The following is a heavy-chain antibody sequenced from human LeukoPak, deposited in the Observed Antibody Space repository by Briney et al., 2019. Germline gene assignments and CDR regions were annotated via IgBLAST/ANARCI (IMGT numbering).Heavy chain of an antibody. CDR2: IDADGSSA. V-gene: IGHV3-74*01. CDR1: GFSVSSYE. D-gene: IGHD5-12*01. Sequence: PGGSLRLSCAASGFSVSSYEMDWVRQAPGKGLVWVSRIDADGSSATYADSVKGRFTISRDNAKNTLYLQMNSLRAEDTAVYYCAREGGYDPFEYWGQGTLVTVSS. J-gene: IGHJ4*02. CDR3: AREGGYDPFEY.